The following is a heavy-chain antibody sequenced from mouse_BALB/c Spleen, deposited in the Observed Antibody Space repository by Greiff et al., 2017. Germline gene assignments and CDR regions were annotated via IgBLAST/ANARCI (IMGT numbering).Heavy chain of an antibody. CDR2: ISTYYGDA. V-gene: IGHV1S137*01. J-gene: IGHJ4*01. D-gene: IGHD2-1*01. CDR3: ARSRRGNYVVYAMDY. Sequence: QVQLQQSGAELVRPGVSVKISCKGSGYTFTDYAMHWVKQSYAKSLEWIGVISTYYGDASYNQKFKGKATMTVDKSSSTAYMELARLTSEDSAIYYCARSRRGNYVVYAMDYWGQGTSVTVSS. CDR1: GYTFTDYA.